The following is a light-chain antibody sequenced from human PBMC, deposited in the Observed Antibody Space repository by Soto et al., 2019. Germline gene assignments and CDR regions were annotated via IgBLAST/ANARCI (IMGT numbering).Light chain of an antibody. Sequence: EIVLTQSPATLSFSPGERSTLSFRASQSFSSYLAWYQQKPGQAPRLLIYAASRRATGIPDRFSGSGSGTHFTLTISRLEPEDFAVYYCQQYGSSPWTFGQGTKVDIK. CDR2: AAS. CDR3: QQYGSSPWT. CDR1: QSFSSY. V-gene: IGKV3-20*01. J-gene: IGKJ1*01.